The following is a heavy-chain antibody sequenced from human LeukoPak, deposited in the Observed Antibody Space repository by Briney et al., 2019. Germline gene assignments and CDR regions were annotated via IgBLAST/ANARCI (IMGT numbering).Heavy chain of an antibody. CDR2: IYYFGST. Sequence: SETLSLTCTVSGGSISRYYWSWIRQPPGKGLEWIGYIYYFGSTNYNPSLKSRVTISVDTSKNQFSLKLSSVTAADTAVYYCTSLNSGYGGWFDHWGQGTLVTVSS. CDR3: TSLNSGYGGWFDH. D-gene: IGHD5-12*01. J-gene: IGHJ5*02. CDR1: GGSISRYY. V-gene: IGHV4-59*01.